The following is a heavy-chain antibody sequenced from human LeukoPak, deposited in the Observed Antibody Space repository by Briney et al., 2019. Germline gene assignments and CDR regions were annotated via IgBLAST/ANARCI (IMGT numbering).Heavy chain of an antibody. CDR1: GFTFSDYY. CDR3: ASSRGMSIAALGV. V-gene: IGHV3-11*06. J-gene: IGHJ3*01. CDR2: ISSSSSYI. Sequence: PGGSLRLSCAASGFTFSDYYMSWIRQAPGKGLEWVSSISSSSSYIYYADSVKGRFTISRDNAKNSLYLQMNSLRAEDTAVYYCASSRGMSIAALGVWGQGTMVTVSS. D-gene: IGHD6-6*01.